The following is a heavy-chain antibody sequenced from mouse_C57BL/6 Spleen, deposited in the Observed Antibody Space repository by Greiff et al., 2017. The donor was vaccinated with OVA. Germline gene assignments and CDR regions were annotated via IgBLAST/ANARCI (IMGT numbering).Heavy chain of an antibody. CDR2: INPNNGGT. CDR1: GYTFTDYY. CDR3: ARTVGPRYAMDY. V-gene: IGHV1-26*01. J-gene: IGHJ4*01. Sequence: VQLQQSGPELVKPGASVKISCKASGYTFTDYYMNWVKQSHGKSLEWIGDINPNNGGTSYNQKFKGKATLTVDKSSSTAYMELRSLTSEDSAVYYCARTVGPRYAMDYWGQGTSVTVSS. D-gene: IGHD1-1*01.